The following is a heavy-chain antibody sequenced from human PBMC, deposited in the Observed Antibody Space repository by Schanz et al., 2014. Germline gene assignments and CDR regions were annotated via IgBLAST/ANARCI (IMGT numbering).Heavy chain of an antibody. D-gene: IGHD2-8*02. CDR1: GGSVSSGGDY. CDR3: ARDSLRGATGGYGMDV. J-gene: IGHJ6*02. Sequence: QVQLQESGPGLVKPSQTLSLTCTVSGGSVSSGGDYWSWIRQHPGKGLEWIAEINHGGSTNYNPSLKSRVTISVDTSKSQFSLRMNSLTAADTAVYYCARDSLRGATGGYGMDVWGQGTTVTVSS. CDR2: INHGGST. V-gene: IGHV4-31*03.